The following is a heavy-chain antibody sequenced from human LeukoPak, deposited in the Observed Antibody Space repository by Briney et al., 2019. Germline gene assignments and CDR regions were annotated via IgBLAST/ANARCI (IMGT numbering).Heavy chain of an antibody. J-gene: IGHJ4*02. D-gene: IGHD3-10*01. CDR3: AKDTFSESRYGVLDS. CDR2: ISASGGST. Sequence: GGSLRLSCAASGFTFSSSAMSWVRQVPGKGLEWVSGISASGGSTSYADSVRGRFTISRDNSKNTLYVQMNSLRDEDTAVYYRAKDTFSESRYGVLDSWGQGTLVTVSS. CDR1: GFTFSSSA. V-gene: IGHV3-23*01.